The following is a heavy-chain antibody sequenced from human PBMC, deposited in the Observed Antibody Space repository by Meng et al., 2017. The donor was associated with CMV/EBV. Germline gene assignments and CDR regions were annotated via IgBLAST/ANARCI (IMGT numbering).Heavy chain of an antibody. D-gene: IGHD3-22*01. CDR1: GYSFTSYW. CDR2: IYPGDSDT. V-gene: IGHV5-51*01. Sequence: GESLKISCKGSGYSFTSYWIGWVRQMPGKGLEWMGIIYPGDSDTRYSPSFQGQFTISADKSISTAYLQWSSLKASDTAMYYCATTLDYYDSSGYPLYYYYGMDVWGQGTTVTVSS. CDR3: ATTLDYYDSSGYPLYYYYGMDV. J-gene: IGHJ6*02.